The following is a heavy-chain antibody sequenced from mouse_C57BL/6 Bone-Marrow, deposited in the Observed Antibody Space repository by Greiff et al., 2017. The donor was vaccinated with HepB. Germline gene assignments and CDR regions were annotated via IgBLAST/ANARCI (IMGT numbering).Heavy chain of an antibody. V-gene: IGHV5-17*01. Sequence: EVQGVESGGGLVKPGGSLKLSCAASGFTFSDYGMHWVRQAPEKGLEWVAYISSGSSTIYYADTVKGRFTISRDNAKNTLFLQMTSLRSEDTAMYYCARDYYGSSSYAMDYWGQGTSVTVSS. CDR2: ISSGSSTI. CDR1: GFTFSDYG. CDR3: ARDYYGSSSYAMDY. J-gene: IGHJ4*01. D-gene: IGHD1-1*01.